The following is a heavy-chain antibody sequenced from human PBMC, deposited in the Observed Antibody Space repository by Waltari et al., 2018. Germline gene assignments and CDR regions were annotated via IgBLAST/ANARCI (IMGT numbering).Heavy chain of an antibody. V-gene: IGHV3-21*01. Sequence: EVQLVESGGGLVKPGGSLRLSCAASGFTFSSYSMNWVRQAPGKGLEWVSSISSSSSYIYYADSVKGRFTISRDNAKNSLYLQMNSLRAEDTAVYYCASSPLRFLEWLSHSYYFDYWGQGTLVTVSS. J-gene: IGHJ4*02. CDR1: GFTFSSYS. D-gene: IGHD3-3*01. CDR3: ASSPLRFLEWLSHSYYFDY. CDR2: ISSSSSYI.